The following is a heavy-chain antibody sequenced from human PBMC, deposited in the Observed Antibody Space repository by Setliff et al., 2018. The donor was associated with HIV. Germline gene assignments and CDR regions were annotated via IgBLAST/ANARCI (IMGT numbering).Heavy chain of an antibody. CDR3: ARELYGSGSALAY. D-gene: IGHD3-10*01. CDR1: GFTFSSYA. J-gene: IGHJ4*02. CDR2: IKLDGTET. Sequence: GGSLRLSCAASGFTFSSYAMHWVRQAPGEGQEWVANIKLDGTETDYVDSVKGRFTITRDNAKNSLYLQMDSLRPKDTAVYYCARELYGSGSALAYWGQGTQVTVSS. V-gene: IGHV3-7*01.